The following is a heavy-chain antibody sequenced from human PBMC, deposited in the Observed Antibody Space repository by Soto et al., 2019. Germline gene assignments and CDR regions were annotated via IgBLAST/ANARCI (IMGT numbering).Heavy chain of an antibody. J-gene: IGHJ3*02. CDR3: ASARYCSSTSCYRDAFDI. V-gene: IGHV3-33*01. CDR1: GFTFSSYG. Sequence: GGSLRLSCAASGFTFSSYGMHWVRQAPVKGLEWVAVIWYDGSNKYYADSVKGRFTISRDNSKNTLYLQMNSLRAEDTAVYYCASARYCSSTSCYRDAFDIWGQGTMVTVSS. D-gene: IGHD2-2*01. CDR2: IWYDGSNK.